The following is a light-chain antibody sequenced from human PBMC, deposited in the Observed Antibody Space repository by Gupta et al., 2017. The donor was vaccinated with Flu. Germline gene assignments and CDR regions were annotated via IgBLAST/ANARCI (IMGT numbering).Light chain of an antibody. CDR2: QDK. J-gene: IGLJ2*01. CDR3: QAWDSTSV. V-gene: IGLV3-1*01. Sequence: CSGDKWGHKYPGRSPQKPGRSPALVINQDKKRPSGIPERFSGSNARNTATLTIGGNQAMDDADYCLQAWDSTSVFGGGTRLTVL. CDR1: KWGHKY.